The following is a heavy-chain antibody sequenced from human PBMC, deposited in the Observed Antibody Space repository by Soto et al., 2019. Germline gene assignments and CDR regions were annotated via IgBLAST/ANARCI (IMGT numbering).Heavy chain of an antibody. D-gene: IGHD6-6*01. Sequence: GGSLGLSCAASGFTFSSYAMSWVRQAPGKGLEWVSVISGSDDSTYYADSVKGRFTISRDNSKNTLYLQMNSLRAEDTAVYYCAKRSSSSTFDYWGQGTLVTVSS. CDR2: ISGSDDST. J-gene: IGHJ4*02. CDR1: GFTFSSYA. CDR3: AKRSSSSTFDY. V-gene: IGHV3-23*01.